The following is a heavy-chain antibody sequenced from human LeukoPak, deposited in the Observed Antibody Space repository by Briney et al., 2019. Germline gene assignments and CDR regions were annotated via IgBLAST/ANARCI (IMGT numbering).Heavy chain of an antibody. Sequence: GGSLRLSSAVSGFTFSHYAMVWVRQAPGKGLEWLSAIRGSGSITQYADSVKDRFTIFRDNSKNTLYLQMNNLRAEDTAVYYCGRDPNGDYIGAFDMWGQGTVVTVSS. J-gene: IGHJ3*02. D-gene: IGHD4-17*01. V-gene: IGHV3-23*01. CDR3: GRDPNGDYIGAFDM. CDR2: IRGSGSIT. CDR1: GFTFSHYA.